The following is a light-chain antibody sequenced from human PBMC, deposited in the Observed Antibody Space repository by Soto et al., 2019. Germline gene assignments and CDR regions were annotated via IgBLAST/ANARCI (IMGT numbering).Light chain of an antibody. CDR2: YVS. Sequence: QSVLTQPRSVSGSPGQSVTISCTGTSSDVGGYNYVSWYQQHPGKAPKLMIYYVSQRPSGVPDRFSGSKSGDTASLTISGLQAEDEADDFCSSYAGTYIFEVFGTGTKLTVL. CDR1: SSDVGGYNY. J-gene: IGLJ1*01. V-gene: IGLV2-11*01. CDR3: SSYAGTYIFEV.